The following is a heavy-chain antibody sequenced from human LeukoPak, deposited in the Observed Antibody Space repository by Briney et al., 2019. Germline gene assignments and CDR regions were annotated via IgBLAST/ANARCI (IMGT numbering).Heavy chain of an antibody. CDR2: IYSGGST. Sequence: GGSLRLSCAASGFTVSSNYMSWVRQAPGKGLEWVSVIYSGGSTYYADSVKGRFTISRDNSKNTLYLQMNSLRAEDTAVYYCARVRSGYLGDDAFDIWGQGTMVTVSS. CDR1: GFTVSSNY. D-gene: IGHD5-12*01. CDR3: ARVRSGYLGDDAFDI. V-gene: IGHV3-66*01. J-gene: IGHJ3*02.